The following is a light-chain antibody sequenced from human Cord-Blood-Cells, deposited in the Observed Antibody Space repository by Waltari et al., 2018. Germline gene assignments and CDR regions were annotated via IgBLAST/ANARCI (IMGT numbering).Light chain of an antibody. J-gene: IGKJ1*01. Sequence: DIQMTHSPSSLSASSGDRVTITCRASQSISSYLNWYQQKPGKAPKLLIYAASSLQSGVPSRFSGSGSGTDFTLTISSLQPEDFATYYCQQSYSTLWTFGQGTKVEIK. CDR3: QQSYSTLWT. V-gene: IGKV1-39*01. CDR1: QSISSY. CDR2: AAS.